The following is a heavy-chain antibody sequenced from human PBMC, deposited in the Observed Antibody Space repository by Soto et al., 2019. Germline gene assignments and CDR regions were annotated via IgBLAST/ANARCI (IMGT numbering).Heavy chain of an antibody. J-gene: IGHJ6*02. Sequence: SVKVSCKASGGTFSSYAISWVRQAPGQGLEWMGGIIPIFGTANYAQKFQGRVTITADESTSTAYMELSSLRSEDTAVYYCANQKVDYYYGMDVWGQGTTVTVSS. CDR2: IIPIFGTA. V-gene: IGHV1-69*13. CDR3: ANQKVDYYYGMDV. CDR1: GGTFSSYA.